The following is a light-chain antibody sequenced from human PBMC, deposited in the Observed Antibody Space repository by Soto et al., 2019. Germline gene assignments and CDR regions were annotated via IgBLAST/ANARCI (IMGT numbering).Light chain of an antibody. Sequence: QSALTQPPSVSGSPGQSVTISCPGTSSDVGGYNYVSWYQQHPGKAPKLMIYDVSKRPSGVPDRFSGSKSGNTASLTISGLQAEDEADYYCCSYAGNYILVFGGGTKLTVL. V-gene: IGLV2-11*01. CDR3: CSYAGNYILV. CDR2: DVS. CDR1: SSDVGGYNY. J-gene: IGLJ2*01.